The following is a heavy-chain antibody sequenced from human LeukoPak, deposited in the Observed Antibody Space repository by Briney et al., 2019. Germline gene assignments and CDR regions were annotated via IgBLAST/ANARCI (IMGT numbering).Heavy chain of an antibody. CDR1: GGSISSGGYY. Sequence: TSETLSLTCTVSGGSISSGGYYWSWIRQPPGKGLEWIGYIYHSGSTYYNPSLKSRVTISVDRSKNQFSLKLSFVTAADTAVYYCARKAYSSSSVIAFDIWGQGTMVTVSS. V-gene: IGHV4-30-2*01. D-gene: IGHD6-6*01. CDR2: IYHSGST. J-gene: IGHJ3*02. CDR3: ARKAYSSSSVIAFDI.